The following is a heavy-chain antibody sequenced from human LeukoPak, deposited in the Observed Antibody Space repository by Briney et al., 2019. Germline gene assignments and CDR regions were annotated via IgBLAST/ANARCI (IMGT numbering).Heavy chain of an antibody. J-gene: IGHJ2*01. Sequence: SETLSLTCAVYGGSFSGYYWSWIRQPPGKGLEWIGEINHSGSTNYNPSLKSRVTISVDTSKNQFSLKLSSVTAADTAVYYCARTRSKYFDFWGRGTLVTVSS. V-gene: IGHV4-34*01. CDR2: INHSGST. CDR1: GGSFSGYY. CDR3: ARTRSKYFDF. D-gene: IGHD4-17*01.